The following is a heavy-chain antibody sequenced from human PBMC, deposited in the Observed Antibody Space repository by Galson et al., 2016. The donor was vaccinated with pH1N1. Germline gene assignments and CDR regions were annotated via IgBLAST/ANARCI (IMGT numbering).Heavy chain of an antibody. D-gene: IGHD3-10*01. CDR3: ARVDFGGKLGD. J-gene: IGHJ4*02. CDR1: GGSFSDYY. CDR2: VNPSGST. V-gene: IGHV4-34*01. Sequence: SETLSLTCTVYGGSFSDYYWSWIRQPPGKGLEWIGEVNPSGSTIHNPSLNSRVIISADTSRNPFSLKLTSVTAADTAVYFCARVDFGGKLGDWGQGTQVTVSS.